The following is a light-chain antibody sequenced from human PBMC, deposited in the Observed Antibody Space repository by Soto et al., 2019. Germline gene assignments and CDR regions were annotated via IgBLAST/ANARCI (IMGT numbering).Light chain of an antibody. Sequence: QSVLTQPPSVSGAPGQRVTISCTGSSSNIGAGYDVHWYQQLPGTAPKLLIYGNSHRPSGVPDRFSGSKSGTSASLASTGLQAEDEADYYCQSYDSSVTLRVFGTGTKLTVL. CDR2: GNS. J-gene: IGLJ1*01. CDR1: SSNIGAGYD. CDR3: QSYDSSVTLRV. V-gene: IGLV1-40*01.